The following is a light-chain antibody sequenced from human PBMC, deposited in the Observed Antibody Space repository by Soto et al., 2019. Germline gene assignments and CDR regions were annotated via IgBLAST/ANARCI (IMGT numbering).Light chain of an antibody. V-gene: IGKV3-11*01. CDR1: QSVTSF. J-gene: IGKJ4*01. CDR3: QQRSNWPLT. Sequence: EIVLTQSPATLSLSPGERATLSCRVSQSVTSFLAWYQQKPGQAPGLLIYDASNRATGIPARFSGSGSGTDFTLTISSLEPEDFAVYYCQQRSNWPLTFGGGTKVETK. CDR2: DAS.